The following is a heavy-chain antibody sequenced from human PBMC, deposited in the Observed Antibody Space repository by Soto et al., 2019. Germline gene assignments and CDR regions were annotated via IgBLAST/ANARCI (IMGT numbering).Heavy chain of an antibody. CDR2: ISYDGSNK. Sequence: QVQLVASGGGVVQPGRSLRLSCAASGFTFSSYGMHWVRQAPGKGLEWVAVISYDGSNKYYADSVKGRFTISRDNSKNTLYLQMNSLRAEDTAVYYCAKDRGGWFDPWGQGTLVTVSS. J-gene: IGHJ5*02. CDR1: GFTFSSYG. V-gene: IGHV3-30*18. D-gene: IGHD3-16*01. CDR3: AKDRGGWFDP.